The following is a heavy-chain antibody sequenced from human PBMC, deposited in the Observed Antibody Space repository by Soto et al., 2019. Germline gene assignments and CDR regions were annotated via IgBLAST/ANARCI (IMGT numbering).Heavy chain of an antibody. J-gene: IGHJ4*01. D-gene: IGHD5-18*01. CDR3: ARDLDTATYFDY. CDR2: IHYSGSS. Sequence: QVQLQESGPGLVKPSQSLSLTCTVSGGSISSGNYCWSWIRQPPGKGLEWIGFIHYSGSSYYNPSLKSRVTISVDTSKNQSSLKLDSVTAADTAVYYCARDLDTATYFDYWGHGTLVTVSS. V-gene: IGHV4-30-4*01. CDR1: GGSISSGNYC.